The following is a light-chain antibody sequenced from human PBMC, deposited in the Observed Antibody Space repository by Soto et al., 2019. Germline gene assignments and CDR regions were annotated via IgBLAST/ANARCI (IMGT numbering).Light chain of an antibody. CDR3: RQYNNWPT. V-gene: IGKV3-15*01. CDR2: GAS. CDR1: QSVSNN. J-gene: IGKJ5*01. Sequence: EIVLTQSPGTLSLSPGERATLSCRASQSVSNNLAWYQQKPGQAPRLLIYGASTRATGIPARFSGSGSGTEFTLTISSLQSEDFAVYYCRQYNNWPTFGQGTRLEIK.